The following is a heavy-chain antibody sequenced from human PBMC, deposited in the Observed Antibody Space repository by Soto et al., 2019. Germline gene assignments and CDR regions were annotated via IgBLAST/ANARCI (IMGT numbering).Heavy chain of an antibody. CDR2: INAGNGNT. V-gene: IGHV1-3*01. CDR3: ARVPRISGWYFDY. J-gene: IGHJ4*02. Sequence: GASVXVSCKASGYTFTSYAMHWVRQAPGQRLEWMEWINAGNGNTKYSQKFQGRVTITRDTSASTAYMELSSLRSEDTAVYYCARVPRISGWYFDYWGQGTLVTVSS. D-gene: IGHD6-19*01. CDR1: GYTFTSYA.